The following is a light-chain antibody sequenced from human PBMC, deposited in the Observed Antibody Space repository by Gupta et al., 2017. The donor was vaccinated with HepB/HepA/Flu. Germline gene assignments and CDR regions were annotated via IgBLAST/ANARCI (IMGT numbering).Light chain of an antibody. CDR2: VAS. Sequence: TGTLACSPGERATLSCRASQSVSSNYIAWYQQKPGQAPRLLIYVASTRATGIPDRFSGSGSGTHFTLTISRLEPEDFAVYHCQQYGDPVYTFGQGTKLEIK. V-gene: IGKV3-20*01. CDR1: QSVSSNY. CDR3: QQYGDPVYT. J-gene: IGKJ2*01.